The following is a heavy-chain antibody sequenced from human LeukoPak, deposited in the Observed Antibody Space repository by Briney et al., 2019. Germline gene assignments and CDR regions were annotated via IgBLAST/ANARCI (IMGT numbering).Heavy chain of an antibody. J-gene: IGHJ6*02. CDR2: ISYDGSNK. Sequence: PGRSLRLSCAASGFTFSSYGMHWVRQAPGKGLEWVAVISYDGSNKYYADSVKGRFTISRDNSKNTLYLQMNSLRAEDTAVYYCARESVGYYGMDVWGQGTTVTVSS. V-gene: IGHV3-30*19. CDR1: GFTFSSYG. CDR3: ARESVGYYGMDV.